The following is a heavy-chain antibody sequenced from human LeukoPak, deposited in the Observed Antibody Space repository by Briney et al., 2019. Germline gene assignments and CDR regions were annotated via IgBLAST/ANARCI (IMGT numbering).Heavy chain of an antibody. CDR1: GGTFSSYA. V-gene: IGHV1-69*01. CDR3: ARDLEAGGPFDY. J-gene: IGHJ4*02. Sequence: ASVKVSCKASGGTFSSYAISWVRQAPGQGLEWMGGIIPIFGTANYAQKFQGRVTITADESTSTAYMELSSLRSEDTAVYYCARDLEAGGPFDYWGQGTLVTVSS. CDR2: IIPIFGTA. D-gene: IGHD3-16*01.